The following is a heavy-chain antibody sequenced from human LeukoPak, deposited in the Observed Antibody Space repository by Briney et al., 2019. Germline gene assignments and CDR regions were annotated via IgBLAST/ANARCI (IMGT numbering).Heavy chain of an antibody. Sequence: SETLSLTCTVSGGSISSYYWTWIRQPPGKGLEWIGYIYYSGSTNYNPSLKSRVTISVDTSKNQFSLKLSSVTAADTAIYYCARGGGFGSGYLLWGQGTLVTVTS. CDR3: ARGGGFGSGYLL. CDR2: IYYSGST. CDR1: GGSISSYY. V-gene: IGHV4-59*01. D-gene: IGHD3-22*01. J-gene: IGHJ4*02.